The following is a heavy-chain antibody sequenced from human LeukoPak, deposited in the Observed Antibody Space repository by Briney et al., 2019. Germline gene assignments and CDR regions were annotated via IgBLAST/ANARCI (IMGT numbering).Heavy chain of an antibody. Sequence: GGSLRLSCAASEFTFSSYNMNWVRQAPGKGLEWVSYISSSGSTIYCADSVKGRFTISRDNAKNSLYLQMNSLRAEDTAVYYCAELGITMIGGVWGKGTTVTISS. CDR2: ISSSGSTI. CDR3: AELGITMIGGV. D-gene: IGHD3-10*02. V-gene: IGHV3-48*04. J-gene: IGHJ6*04. CDR1: EFTFSSYN.